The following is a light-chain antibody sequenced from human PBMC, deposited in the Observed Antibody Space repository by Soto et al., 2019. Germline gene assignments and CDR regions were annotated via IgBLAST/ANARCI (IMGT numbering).Light chain of an antibody. Sequence: QSALTQPASVSGSPGQSITISCTGTSSDVVSWYQQHPGKAPKLMIYEVGKRPSGVSNRFSGSKSGNTASQTISGLQAEDEADYYCCSFADSTTFGFGGGTKLTVL. CDR2: EVG. J-gene: IGLJ3*02. V-gene: IGLV2-23*02. CDR3: CSFADSTTFG. CDR1: SSDV.